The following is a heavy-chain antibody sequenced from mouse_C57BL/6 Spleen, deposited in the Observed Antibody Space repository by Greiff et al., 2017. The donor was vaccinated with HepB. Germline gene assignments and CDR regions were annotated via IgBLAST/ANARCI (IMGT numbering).Heavy chain of an antibody. Sequence: VQLQQSGPELVKPGASVKISCKASGYAFSSSWMNWVKQRPGKGLEWIGRIYPGDGDTNYNGKFKGKATLTADKSSSTAYMQLSSLTSEDSAVYFCARPYGSSLYWYFDVWGTGTTVTVSS. J-gene: IGHJ1*03. D-gene: IGHD1-1*01. CDR3: ARPYGSSLYWYFDV. CDR2: IYPGDGDT. CDR1: GYAFSSSW. V-gene: IGHV1-82*01.